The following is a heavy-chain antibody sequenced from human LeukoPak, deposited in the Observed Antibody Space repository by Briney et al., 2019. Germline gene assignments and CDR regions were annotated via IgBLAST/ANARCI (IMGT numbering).Heavy chain of an antibody. V-gene: IGHV4-39*02. D-gene: IGHD1-26*01. CDR1: GGSISSSSYY. J-gene: IGHJ6*02. Sequence: PSETLSLTCTVSGGSISSSSYYWGWIRQPPGKGLEWIGSIYYSGSTYYNPSLKSRVTISVDTSKNQFSLKLSSVTAADTAVYYCARDRRVGATRAYYYYYGMDVWGQGTTVTVSS. CDR2: IYYSGST. CDR3: ARDRRVGATRAYYYYYGMDV.